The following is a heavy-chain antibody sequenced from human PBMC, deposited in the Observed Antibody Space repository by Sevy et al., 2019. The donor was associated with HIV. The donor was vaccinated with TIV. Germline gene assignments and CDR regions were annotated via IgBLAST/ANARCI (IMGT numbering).Heavy chain of an antibody. Sequence: GGSLRLSCAASGFTFSSYGMHWVRQAPGKGLEWVAVIRYAGSYKYYADSVKGRFTISRDNSKNTLYLQMNSLRAEDXXXXXXXXXXXXXXXESEDYWGQGTLVTVSS. V-gene: IGHV3-30*02. CDR1: GFTFSSYG. J-gene: IGHJ4*02. CDR3: XXXXXXXXXESEDY. CDR2: IRYAGSYK.